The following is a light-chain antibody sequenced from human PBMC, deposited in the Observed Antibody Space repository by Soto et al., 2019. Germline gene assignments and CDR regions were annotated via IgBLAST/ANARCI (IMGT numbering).Light chain of an antibody. CDR2: KIS. J-gene: IGKJ1*01. CDR3: MQGTQSPGP. CDR1: QSPVRIDGNTY. V-gene: IGKV2-24*01. Sequence: EIVMTQTPLSSPVAFGQPASISFTSSQSPVRIDGNTYLSWLTQRPGQPPRLLIYKISDRVSGVQDRFSGSGTGTDVALTISRVDAEDFGFYYCMQGTQSPGPFGQGT.